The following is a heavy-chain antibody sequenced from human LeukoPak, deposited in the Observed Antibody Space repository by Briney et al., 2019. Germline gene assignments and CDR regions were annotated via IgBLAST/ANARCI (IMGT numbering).Heavy chain of an antibody. V-gene: IGHV5-51*01. J-gene: IGHJ4*02. Sequence: GASLKISCKASGYSFTSYWIGWGRRMPGKGLEWMGIIYPGDSDTRYSPSFEGQVTISADKSISTAYLQWSSLKASDTAMYYCARHRGGSSSAYDYWGQGTLVTVSS. CDR1: GYSFTSYW. CDR2: IYPGDSDT. CDR3: ARHRGGSSSAYDY. D-gene: IGHD3-10*01.